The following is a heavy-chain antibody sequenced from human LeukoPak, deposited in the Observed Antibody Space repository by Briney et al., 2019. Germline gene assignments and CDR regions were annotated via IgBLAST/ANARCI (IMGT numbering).Heavy chain of an antibody. CDR1: GYTFTSYG. D-gene: IGHD1-26*01. CDR3: ARDSARGSYYDPDAFDI. J-gene: IGHJ3*02. Sequence: ASVKVSFKASGYTFTSYGISWVRQAPGQGLEGMGWISAYNGDTNYAQKLQGRVTMTTDTSTSTAYMELRSLRSDDTAVYYCARDSARGSYYDPDAFDIWGQGTMVTVSS. CDR2: ISAYNGDT. V-gene: IGHV1-18*01.